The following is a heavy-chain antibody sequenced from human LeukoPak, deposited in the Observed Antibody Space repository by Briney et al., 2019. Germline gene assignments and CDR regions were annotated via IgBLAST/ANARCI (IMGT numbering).Heavy chain of an antibody. CDR1: GGTFSSYA. D-gene: IGHD3-10*01. V-gene: IGHV1-69*13. CDR2: IIPIFGTA. CDR3: ARESPDGSGSY. Sequence: GASVKVSCKASGGTFSSYAISWVREAPGQGLEWMGGIIPIFGTANYAQKFQGRATITADESTSTAYMELSSLRSEDTAVYYCARESPDGSGSYWGQGTLVTVSS. J-gene: IGHJ4*02.